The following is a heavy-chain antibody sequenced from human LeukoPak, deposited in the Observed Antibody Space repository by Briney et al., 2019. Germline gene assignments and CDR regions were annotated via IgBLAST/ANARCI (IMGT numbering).Heavy chain of an antibody. CDR1: GFTFSSYG. CDR3: ATVDDLDAFGI. D-gene: IGHD2-2*03. CDR2: IADDGNDK. V-gene: IGHV3-30*03. Sequence: PGRSLRLSCAASGFTFSSYGMHWVRQAPDKGLEWVAVIADDGNDKYYADSVKGRFIISRDNSKNTLYLQMNSLRTEDTALYYCATVDDLDAFGIWGQGTMVTVS. J-gene: IGHJ3*02.